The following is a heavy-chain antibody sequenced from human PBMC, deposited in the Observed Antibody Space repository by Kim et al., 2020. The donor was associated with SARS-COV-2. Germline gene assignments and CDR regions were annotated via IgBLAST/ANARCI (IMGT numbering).Heavy chain of an antibody. J-gene: IGHJ4*02. CDR1: GGSISSYY. CDR2: IYYSGST. Sequence: SETLSLTCTVSGGSISSYYWSWIRQPPGKGLEWIGYIYYSGSTNYNPSLKSRVTISVDTSKNQFSLKLSSVTAADTAVYYCARVETGAYYFDYWGQGTLGTVSS. CDR3: ARVETGAYYFDY. D-gene: IGHD3-9*01. V-gene: IGHV4-59*01.